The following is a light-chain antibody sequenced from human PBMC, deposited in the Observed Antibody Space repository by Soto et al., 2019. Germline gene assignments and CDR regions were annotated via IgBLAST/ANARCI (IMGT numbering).Light chain of an antibody. CDR1: TSNIGSNT. J-gene: IGLJ3*02. V-gene: IGLV1-44*01. CDR3: AAWDDSLEGMV. Sequence: QSVLTQPPSASGTPGQRVTISCSGTTSNIGSNTVNWYQQLPGTAPKLLIYYNNQQPSGVPDRLSGSKSGTSASLAISGLQSEDEALYYCAAWDDSLEGMVFGGGTKLTVL. CDR2: YNN.